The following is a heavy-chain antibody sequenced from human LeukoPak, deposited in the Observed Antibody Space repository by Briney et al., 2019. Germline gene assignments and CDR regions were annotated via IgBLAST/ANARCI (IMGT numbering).Heavy chain of an antibody. CDR1: GFTFSSYA. D-gene: IGHD4-17*01. Sequence: GGSLRLSCAASGFTFSSYAMHWVRQAPGKGLEWVAVISYDGSNKYYADSVKGRFTISRDNSKNTLYLQMNSLRVEDTAVFFCAQVLYDDYSAHFDHWGQGSLVTVSS. CDR2: ISYDGSNK. CDR3: AQVLYDDYSAHFDH. J-gene: IGHJ4*02. V-gene: IGHV3-30*04.